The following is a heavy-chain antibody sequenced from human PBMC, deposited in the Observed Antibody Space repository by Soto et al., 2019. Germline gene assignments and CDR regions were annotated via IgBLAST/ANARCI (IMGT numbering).Heavy chain of an antibody. Sequence: ASVKVSCKASGYTFTSYGISRVRQAPGQGLEWMGWISAYNGNTNYAQKLQGRVTMTTDTSTSTAYMELRSLRSDDTAVYYCAREYDFWSGYSPRGYYYYGMDVWGQGTTVTVSS. CDR3: AREYDFWSGYSPRGYYYYGMDV. CDR1: GYTFTSYG. CDR2: ISAYNGNT. J-gene: IGHJ6*02. D-gene: IGHD3-3*01. V-gene: IGHV1-18*01.